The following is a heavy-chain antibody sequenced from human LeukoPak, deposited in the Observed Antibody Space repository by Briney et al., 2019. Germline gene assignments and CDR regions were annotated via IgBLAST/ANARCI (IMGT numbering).Heavy chain of an antibody. Sequence: SETLSLTCTVSGGSISSYYWSWIRQPPGKGLEWIGYIYYSGSTNYNPSLKSRVTISVDTSKNQFSLKLSSVTAADTAVYYCARVPANYYFDYWGQGTLVTVSS. D-gene: IGHD4/OR15-4a*01. CDR1: GGSISSYY. V-gene: IGHV4-59*08. J-gene: IGHJ4*02. CDR2: IYYSGST. CDR3: ARVPANYYFDY.